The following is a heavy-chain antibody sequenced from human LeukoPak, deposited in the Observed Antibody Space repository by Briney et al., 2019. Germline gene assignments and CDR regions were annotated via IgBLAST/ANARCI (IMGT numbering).Heavy chain of an antibody. D-gene: IGHD2-2*01. J-gene: IGHJ4*02. CDR3: AKGDLPGDIVVVPAAIDY. V-gene: IGHV3-23*01. CDR2: ISGSGGST. Sequence: GGSLRLSCAASGFTFSSYAMSWVRQAPGKGLEWVSAISGSGGSTYYADSVKGRFTISRDNSKNTLYLQMNSLRAEDTAVYYCAKGDLPGDIVVVPAAIDYWGQGTLATVSS. CDR1: GFTFSSYA.